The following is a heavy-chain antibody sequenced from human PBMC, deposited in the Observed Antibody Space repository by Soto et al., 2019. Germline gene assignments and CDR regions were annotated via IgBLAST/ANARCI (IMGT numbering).Heavy chain of an antibody. CDR1: GFTLSSSE. CDR3: ARGLEYYFKPGVFDI. V-gene: IGHV3-48*03. D-gene: IGHD1-26*01. Sequence: PGGSLRLSCAASGFTLSSSEMNWVRQAPGKGLEWVSYVGSSGNTKYYADSVKGRFTISRDNAKNSLYLQMNSLRAEDTAVYYCARGLEYYFKPGVFDIWGQGTIVTVSS. CDR2: VGSSGNTK. J-gene: IGHJ3*02.